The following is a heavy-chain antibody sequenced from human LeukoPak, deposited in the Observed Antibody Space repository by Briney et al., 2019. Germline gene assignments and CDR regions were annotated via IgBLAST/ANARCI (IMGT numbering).Heavy chain of an antibody. CDR3: ARVNYGSASYDNWFDP. J-gene: IGHJ5*02. CDR1: GFTFISYA. V-gene: IGHV3-30*04. CDR2: ISFHGTDS. D-gene: IGHD3-10*01. Sequence: GGSLRLSCAASGFTFISYAIHWVRQAPGKGLEWVAVISFHGTDSFYADSVKGRFTISRDNSKNSLYLQMSSLRAEDTAVYYCARVNYGSASYDNWFDPWGQGTLVTVSS.